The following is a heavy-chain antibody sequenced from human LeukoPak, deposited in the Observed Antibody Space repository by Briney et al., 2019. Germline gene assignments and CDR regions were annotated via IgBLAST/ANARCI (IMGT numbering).Heavy chain of an antibody. D-gene: IGHD4-17*01. CDR3: AKDLTTVTSQGDY. CDR2: IYSGGST. CDR1: GFTVSSNY. V-gene: IGHV3-53*05. Sequence: GGSLRLSCAASGFTVSSNYMSWVRQAPGEGLEWVSVIYSGGSTYYADSVKGRFTLSRDNSKNTLSLQMNSRRPEDTAMYYCAKDLTTVTSQGDYWGQGTLVTVSS. J-gene: IGHJ4*02.